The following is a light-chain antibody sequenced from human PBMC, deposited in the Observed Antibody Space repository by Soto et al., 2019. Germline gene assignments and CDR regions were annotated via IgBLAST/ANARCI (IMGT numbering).Light chain of an antibody. CDR3: QQFGTSPPST. Sequence: EIVLTQSPGTLSLSPGERATLSCRASQSVSSNYVAWYQQKPGQAPRLLIYGASSRATAIPDRFSGSGSGTDFALTISRLEPEDFAVYYCQQFGTSPPSTFGQGTRLEIK. CDR1: QSVSSNY. V-gene: IGKV3-20*01. J-gene: IGKJ5*01. CDR2: GAS.